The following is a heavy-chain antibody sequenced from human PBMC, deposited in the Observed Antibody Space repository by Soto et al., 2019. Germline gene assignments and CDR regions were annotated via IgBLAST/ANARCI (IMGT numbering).Heavy chain of an antibody. CDR2: VSYDGNNQ. CDR3: ARAHSGSFRIHLDY. CDR1: GFTFSTYT. V-gene: IGHV3-30-3*01. Sequence: QVQLVQSGGGVVRPGRSLRLSCAASGFTFSTYTFHWVRQAPGKGPEWVAVVSYDGNNQYYADSVKGRFTISKDNSNNTLYLQMTSLRPEDTAIYYCARAHSGSFRIHLDYWGQGTLVTVSS. J-gene: IGHJ4*02. D-gene: IGHD1-26*01.